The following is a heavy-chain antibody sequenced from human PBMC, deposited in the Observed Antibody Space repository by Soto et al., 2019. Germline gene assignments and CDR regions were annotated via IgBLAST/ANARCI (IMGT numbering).Heavy chain of an antibody. J-gene: IGHJ6*02. V-gene: IGHV3-48*03. CDR3: ARGGKVPYYYGMDV. CDR2: IGATSSSGSNF. CDR1: GFTLSSFA. D-gene: IGHD3-16*01. Sequence: EVQLEESGGGLVQPGGSLRLSCAASGFTLSSFALNWVRQAPGKGLEWVSYIGATSSSGSNFYYAASVKGRFTIPRDSAKNSLFLQMNSLRDEDTAIYYCARGGKVPYYYGMDVWGQGTTVPVSS.